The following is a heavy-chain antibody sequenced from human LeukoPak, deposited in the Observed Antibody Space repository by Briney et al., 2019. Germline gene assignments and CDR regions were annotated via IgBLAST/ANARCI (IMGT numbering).Heavy chain of an antibody. V-gene: IGHV3-74*01. CDR2: ISSDGITT. CDR3: ARMEVA. Sequence: GGSLRLSCADPGFTFSSSWIHWVRQVPWKGLVWVSRISSDGITTNYADSVKGRFTISRDNAKNTVQMNSLRAEDTAVYYGARMEVAWGQGTIVTVSS. CDR1: GFTFSSSW. D-gene: IGHD3-3*01. J-gene: IGHJ3*01.